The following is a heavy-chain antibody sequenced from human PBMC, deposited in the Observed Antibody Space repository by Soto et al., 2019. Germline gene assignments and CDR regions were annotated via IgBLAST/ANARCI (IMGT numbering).Heavy chain of an antibody. D-gene: IGHD4-17*01. CDR3: ASEYDYGDLNYYYYGMDV. J-gene: IGHJ6*02. Sequence: EVQLVESGGGLVQPGGSLRLSCAASGFTFSSYSMNWVRQAPGKGLEWVSYISSSSSTIYYADSVKGRFTISRDNAKNSLYLQMNSPRDEDTAVYYCASEYDYGDLNYYYYGMDVWGQGTTVTVSS. CDR1: GFTFSSYS. CDR2: ISSSSSTI. V-gene: IGHV3-48*02.